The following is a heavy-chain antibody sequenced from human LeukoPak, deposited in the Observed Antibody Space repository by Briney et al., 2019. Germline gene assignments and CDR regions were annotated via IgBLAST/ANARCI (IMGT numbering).Heavy chain of an antibody. J-gene: IGHJ5*02. V-gene: IGHV3-30*04. D-gene: IGHD5-24*01. CDR1: GFTFSHHT. CDR2: ISYDGTNQ. Sequence: GGSLRLSCAASGFTFSHHTLHWVRQAPGKGLEWVAVISYDGTNQQYPDSVKGRFTISRDNSKNTLYLQMNSLRSEDTAVYYCARDNSVRDEAWWFYPWGQGTLVTVSS. CDR3: ARDNSVRDEAWWFYP.